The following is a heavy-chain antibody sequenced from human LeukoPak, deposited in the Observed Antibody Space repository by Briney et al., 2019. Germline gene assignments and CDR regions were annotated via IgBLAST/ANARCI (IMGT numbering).Heavy chain of an antibody. D-gene: IGHD1-26*01. Sequence: PGGSLRLSCAASGFTFSDYYMSWVRQTPGKGLEWVSYISNSGNTIYYADSVKGRFAISRDNGGSSLYLEMNSLRAEDTALYYCVRGLRWELRAFDYWGQGTLVTVSS. CDR2: ISNSGNTI. V-gene: IGHV3-11*01. J-gene: IGHJ4*02. CDR3: VRGLRWELRAFDY. CDR1: GFTFSDYY.